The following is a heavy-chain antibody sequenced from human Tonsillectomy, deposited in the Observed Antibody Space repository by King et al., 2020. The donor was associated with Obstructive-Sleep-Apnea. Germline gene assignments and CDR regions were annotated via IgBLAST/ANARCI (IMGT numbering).Heavy chain of an antibody. V-gene: IGHV4-30-4*01. CDR3: ARVGIVGPTRFDYYGLDV. D-gene: IGHD1-26*01. CDR2: IYYTGST. J-gene: IGHJ6*02. CDR1: GGSISSRSYY. Sequence: VQLQESGPGLVKPSQTLSLTCTVSGGSISSRSYYWSWIRQPPWEGLEWIWFIYYTGSTYYNPSVKIRVSISVDTSKNQFSLRLSSVTAADTAVYYCARVGIVGPTRFDYYGLDVWGQGTTVTVSS.